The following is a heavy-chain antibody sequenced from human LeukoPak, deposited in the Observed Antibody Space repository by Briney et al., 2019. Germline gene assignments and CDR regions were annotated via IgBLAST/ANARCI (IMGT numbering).Heavy chain of an antibody. D-gene: IGHD2/OR15-2a*01. CDR2: INSDGSST. CDR3: ARDDIIIDAFDI. J-gene: IGHJ3*02. CDR1: GFTFSSYW. Sequence: PGGSLRLSCAASGFTFSSYWMHWVRQAPGKGLVWVSRINSDGSSTSYADSVKGRFTISRGNAKNTLYLQMNSLRAEDTAVYYCARDDIIIDAFDIWGQGTMVTVSS. V-gene: IGHV3-74*01.